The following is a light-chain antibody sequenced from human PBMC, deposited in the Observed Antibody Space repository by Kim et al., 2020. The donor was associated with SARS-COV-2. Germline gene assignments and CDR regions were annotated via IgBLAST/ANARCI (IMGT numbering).Light chain of an antibody. V-gene: IGLV1-44*01. CDR1: SSNIGSNT. CDR3: AAWDDSLEGYV. Sequence: QSVLTQPPSASGTPGQRATISCSGSSSNIGSNTVNWYQHLSGTAPKLLIYSNIQRPSGVPDRFSGSKSGTSASLAISGLQSEDEADYYCAAWDDSLEGYVFGTGTKVTVL. CDR2: SNI. J-gene: IGLJ1*01.